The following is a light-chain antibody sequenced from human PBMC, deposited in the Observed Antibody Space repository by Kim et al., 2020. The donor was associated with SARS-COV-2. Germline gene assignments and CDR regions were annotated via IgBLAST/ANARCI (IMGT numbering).Light chain of an antibody. J-gene: IGLJ3*02. CDR1: ISNIRNNY. V-gene: IGLV1-47*01. CDR2: RND. Sequence: QSVLTQPPSVSGTPGQRVTITCSGRISNIRNNYAHWFQQLPGMAPKLLLYRNDQRPSGVPDRFSGSKYGTSASLAISGLRSEDEADYYCAAWDDTLSGWVFGGGTKLTVL. CDR3: AAWDDTLSGWV.